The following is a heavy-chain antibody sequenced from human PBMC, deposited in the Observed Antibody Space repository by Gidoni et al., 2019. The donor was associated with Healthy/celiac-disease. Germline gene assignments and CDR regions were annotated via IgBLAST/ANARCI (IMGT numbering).Heavy chain of an antibody. Sequence: EVQLVESGGGLVQPGGSLSLSCAASGFTFSRYWMSWVRQAPGKGLEWVANIKQDGSEKYYVDSVKGRFTISRDNAKNSLYLQMNSLRAEDTAVYYCARGGYYDFWSGYYTTLGGYYGMDVWGQGTTVTVSS. D-gene: IGHD3-3*01. CDR1: GFTFSRYW. V-gene: IGHV3-7*01. J-gene: IGHJ6*02. CDR3: ARGGYYDFWSGYYTTLGGYYGMDV. CDR2: IKQDGSEK.